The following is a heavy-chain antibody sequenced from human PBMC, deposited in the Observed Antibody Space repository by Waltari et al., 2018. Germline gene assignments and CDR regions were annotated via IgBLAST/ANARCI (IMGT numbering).Heavy chain of an antibody. Sequence: QVQLQESGPGLVKPSETLTLTCTVSGGSMSDHYWNWIRPPAGKGLEWIGRVFTSGRTHYNPSLQSRVTMSADTSKNQFSLRLTSVTAADTAVYFCARAQERRDALDFWSQGTLVTVSS. CDR2: VFTSGRT. D-gene: IGHD1-1*01. CDR1: GGSMSDHY. CDR3: ARAQERRDALDF. J-gene: IGHJ3*01. V-gene: IGHV4-4*07.